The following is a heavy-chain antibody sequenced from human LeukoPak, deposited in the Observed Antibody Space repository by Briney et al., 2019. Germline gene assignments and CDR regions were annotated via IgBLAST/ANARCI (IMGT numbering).Heavy chain of an antibody. CDR3: ATGEGH. CDR1: GFIFSSDW. D-gene: IGHD2-21*01. CDR2: IRQDGSAK. J-gene: IGHJ4*02. V-gene: IGHV3-7*01. Sequence: GGSLRLSCSASGFIFSSDWMKWVRQASGKGLEWVATIRQDGSAKYYVDSVKGRFTISRDNAKKTLYLEMNTLRAEDTAVYYCATGEGHWGQGTLVTVSS.